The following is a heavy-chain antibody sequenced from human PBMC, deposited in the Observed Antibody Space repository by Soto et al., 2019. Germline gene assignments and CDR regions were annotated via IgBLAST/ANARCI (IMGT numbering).Heavy chain of an antibody. CDR3: ARDRWGIAAVAGGDAFDI. J-gene: IGHJ3*02. D-gene: IGHD6-13*01. CDR2: IYSGGST. V-gene: IGHV3-66*01. Sequence: GGSLRLSCAASGFTVSSNYMSWVRQAPGKGLEWVSVIYSGGSTYYADSVKGRFTISRDNSKNTLYLQMNSLRAEDTAVYYCARDRWGIAAVAGGDAFDIWGQGTMVTVSS. CDR1: GFTVSSNY.